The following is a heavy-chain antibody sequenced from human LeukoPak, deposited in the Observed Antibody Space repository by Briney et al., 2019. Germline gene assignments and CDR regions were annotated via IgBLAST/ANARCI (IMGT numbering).Heavy chain of an antibody. V-gene: IGHV1-69*06. CDR1: GGTFSSYA. D-gene: IGHD3-9*01. CDR3: ATLYYDILTGYSHYFDY. CDR2: IIPVFGTS. Sequence: SVKVSCKASGGTFSSYAISWVRQAPGQGLEWMGGIIPVFGTSNYAQKFQGRVTMTEDTSTDTAYMELSSLRSEDTAVYYCATLYYDILTGYSHYFDYWGQGTLVTVSS. J-gene: IGHJ4*02.